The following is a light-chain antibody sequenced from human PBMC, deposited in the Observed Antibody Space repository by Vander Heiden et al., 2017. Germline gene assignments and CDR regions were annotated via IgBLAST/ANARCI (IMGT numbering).Light chain of an antibody. J-gene: IGLJ2*01. CDR2: KDR. Sequence: SYELTQPPSVSVSPGQTARITCPGDALPKQYAYWYQQKPGQAPVRVIYKDRERPSGIPERFSGSSSGTTVTLTISGVQAEDEADYYCQSADSSGTPVVFGGGTKLTVL. V-gene: IGLV3-25*03. CDR3: QSADSSGTPVV. CDR1: ALPKQY.